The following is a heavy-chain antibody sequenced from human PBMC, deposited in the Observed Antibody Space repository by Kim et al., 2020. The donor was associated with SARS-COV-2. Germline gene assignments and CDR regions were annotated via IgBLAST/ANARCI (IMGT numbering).Heavy chain of an antibody. J-gene: IGHJ4*02. Sequence: THYNPSLKSRVTISVDTSKNQFSLKLSSVTAADTAVYYCARGTSSSWADYWGQGTLVTVSS. CDR3: ARGTSSSWADY. V-gene: IGHV4-34*01. D-gene: IGHD6-13*01. CDR2: T.